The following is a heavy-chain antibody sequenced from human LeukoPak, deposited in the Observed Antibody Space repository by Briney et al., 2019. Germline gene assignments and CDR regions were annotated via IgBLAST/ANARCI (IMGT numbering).Heavy chain of an antibody. D-gene: IGHD3-22*01. CDR1: GFTFSSYG. J-gene: IGHJ4*02. V-gene: IGHV3-33*01. CDR2: IWYDGSNK. CDR3: ARVEYYYDSSGYYLLDY. Sequence: GGSLRLSCAASGFTFSSYGMHWVRQAPGKGLEWVAVIWYDGSNKYYADSVKGRFTISRDNSKNTLYLQMNSLRAEDTAVYYCARVEYYYDSSGYYLLDYWGQGTLVTVSS.